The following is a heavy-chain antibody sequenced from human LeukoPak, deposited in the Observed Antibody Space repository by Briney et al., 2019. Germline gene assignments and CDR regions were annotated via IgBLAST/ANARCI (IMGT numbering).Heavy chain of an antibody. Sequence: SETLSLTCTVSGGSISSYYWSWIRQPPGKGLEWIGYIYYSGSTNYNPSLKSRVTISVDTSKNQFSLKLSSVTAADTAVYYCARNVDIVATAAFDIGGQGTMVTVSS. CDR3: ARNVDIVATAAFDI. J-gene: IGHJ3*02. V-gene: IGHV4-59*08. CDR1: GGSISSYY. D-gene: IGHD5-12*01. CDR2: IYYSGST.